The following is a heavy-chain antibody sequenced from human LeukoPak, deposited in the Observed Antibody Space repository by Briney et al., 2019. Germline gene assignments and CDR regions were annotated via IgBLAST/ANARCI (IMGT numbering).Heavy chain of an antibody. CDR1: GGTFSSYA. CDR2: IIPIFGTA. V-gene: IGHV1-69*05. J-gene: IGHJ4*02. Sequence: SVKVSCKASGGTFSSYAISWVRQAPGQGLEWMGGIIPIFGTANYAQKFQGRVTITTDESPSTAYMELSSLRSEDTAVYYCASSITIFGGTIDYWGQGTLVTVSS. CDR3: ASSITIFGGTIDY. D-gene: IGHD3-3*01.